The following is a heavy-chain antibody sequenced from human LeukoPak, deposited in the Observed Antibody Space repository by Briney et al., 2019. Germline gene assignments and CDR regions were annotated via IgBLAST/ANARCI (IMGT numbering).Heavy chain of an antibody. CDR1: GFTFSSYA. CDR2: ISYDGSNK. CDR3: ARDGARGYYDSSGYYYVAYFDY. Sequence: PGRSLRLSCAASGFTFSSYAMHWVRQAPGKGLEWVAVISYDGSNKYYADSVKGRFTISRDNAKNSLYLQMNSLRAEDTAVYYCARDGARGYYDSSGYYYVAYFDYWGQGTLVTVSS. V-gene: IGHV3-30-3*01. D-gene: IGHD3-22*01. J-gene: IGHJ4*02.